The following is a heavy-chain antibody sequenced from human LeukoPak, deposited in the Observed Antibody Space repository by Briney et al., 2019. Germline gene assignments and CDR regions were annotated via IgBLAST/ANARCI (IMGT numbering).Heavy chain of an antibody. CDR3: TTDPGWLYFQH. V-gene: IGHV3-53*01. D-gene: IGHD2-15*01. Sequence: PGGSLRLSCAASGFTVSSNYMSWVRQAPGKGLEWVSVIYSGGNTYYVDSVKGRFTISRDNSKNTLFLQMNSLRAEDTAVYYCTTDPGWLYFQHWGQGTLVTVSS. J-gene: IGHJ1*01. CDR2: IYSGGNT. CDR1: GFTVSSNY.